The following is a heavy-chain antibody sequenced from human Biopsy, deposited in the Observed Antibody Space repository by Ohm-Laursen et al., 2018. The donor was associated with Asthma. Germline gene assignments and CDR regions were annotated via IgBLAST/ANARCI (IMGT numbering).Heavy chain of an antibody. Sequence: FLRLSCAASGFTFSKNGMHWVRQAPGKGLEWVAVISYDGSNKYYADSVKGRFTISRDNSKNTLYLQMNSLRAEDTAVYYCARDAWELQKPYAYYFDYWGQGTLVTVSS. CDR3: ARDAWELQKPYAYYFDY. CDR2: ISYDGSNK. CDR1: GFTFSKNG. D-gene: IGHD1-26*01. J-gene: IGHJ4*02. V-gene: IGHV3-30*19.